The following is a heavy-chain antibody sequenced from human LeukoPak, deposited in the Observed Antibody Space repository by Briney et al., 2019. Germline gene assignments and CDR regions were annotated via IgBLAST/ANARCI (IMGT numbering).Heavy chain of an antibody. V-gene: IGHV3-43D*03. J-gene: IGHJ5*02. CDR3: AKASLHPCSGCNCYVDH. Sequence: GGSLRLSCAASGFTFEDYALHWLRPAPGQGLEWVSVISWDGATIYYGESVKGRFTISRDNRKTSLYLLMKSLTTEDTAVDYCAKASLHPCSGCNCYVDHWGQGTLVTVSS. CDR2: ISWDGATI. CDR1: GFTFEDYA. D-gene: IGHD2-15*01.